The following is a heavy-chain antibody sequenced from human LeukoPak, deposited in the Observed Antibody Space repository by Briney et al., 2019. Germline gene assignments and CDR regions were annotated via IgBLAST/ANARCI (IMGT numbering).Heavy chain of an antibody. CDR2: ISGNGGST. Sequence: GALRLSCAASGFTFSSYAMSWVRQAPGKGLEWVSAISGNGGSTYYADSVKGRFTISRDNSKNTLYLQMNSLRAEDTAVYYCAKLRSYCTNGVCYSYYYYMDVWGKGTTVTVSS. D-gene: IGHD2-8*01. CDR1: GFTFSSYA. J-gene: IGHJ6*03. CDR3: AKLRSYCTNGVCYSYYYYMDV. V-gene: IGHV3-23*01.